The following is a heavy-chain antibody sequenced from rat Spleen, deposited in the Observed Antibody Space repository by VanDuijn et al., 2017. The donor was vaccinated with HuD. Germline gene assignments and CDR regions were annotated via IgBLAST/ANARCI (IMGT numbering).Heavy chain of an antibody. CDR1: GFTFNNYW. J-gene: IGHJ4*01. D-gene: IGHD1-11*01. CDR3: TRDRTTEGIPLYVMDA. CDR2: ITNTGGST. Sequence: EVQLVESGGGLVQPGRSLKLSCVASGFTFNNYWMTWIRQAPGKGLEWVASITNTGGSTYYPDSVKGRFTISRDNAKSSLFPQMDSLRSEDTATYYGTRDRTTEGIPLYVMDAWGQGASVTVSS. V-gene: IGHV5-31*01.